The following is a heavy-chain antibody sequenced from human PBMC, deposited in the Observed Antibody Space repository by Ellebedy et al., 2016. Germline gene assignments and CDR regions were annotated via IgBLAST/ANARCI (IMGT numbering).Heavy chain of an antibody. D-gene: IGHD2-2*01. J-gene: IGHJ4*02. Sequence: GGSLRLSCAASGFTFSSYWMHWVRQAPGKGLVWVSCSNSDGSNINYADSVKGRFTISRDNAKNTLFLQMSSLRAEDTAVYYCARRVVPAASGYYFDSWGQGTLVTVSS. CDR2: SNSDGSNI. CDR1: GFTFSSYW. V-gene: IGHV3-74*01. CDR3: ARRVVPAASGYYFDS.